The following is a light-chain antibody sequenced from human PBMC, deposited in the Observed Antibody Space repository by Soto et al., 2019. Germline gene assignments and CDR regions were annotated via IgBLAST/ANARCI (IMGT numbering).Light chain of an antibody. CDR2: DAS. CDR3: QQRSNWPPT. Sequence: EIVLTQSPATLSLSPGERATLSCRASQSVSSYLAWYQQKPGQAPRLLIYDASNRATGIPARFSGSGSGTDFTLTISSLDPEDFAVYYCQQRSNWPPTFGQGTKLEI. J-gene: IGKJ2*01. CDR1: QSVSSY. V-gene: IGKV3-11*01.